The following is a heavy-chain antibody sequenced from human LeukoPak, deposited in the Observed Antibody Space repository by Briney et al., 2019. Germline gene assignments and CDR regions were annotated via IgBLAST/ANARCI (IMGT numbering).Heavy chain of an antibody. V-gene: IGHV1-2*02. CDR3: VAPHYYDSSGYYFGAFDI. J-gene: IGHJ3*02. CDR1: GYTFTGYY. CDR2: INPNSGGT. D-gene: IGHD3-22*01. Sequence: GASVKVSCKASGYTFTGYYMNWVRQAPGHGLEWMGWINPNSGGTNYAQKFQGRVTMTRDTSISTAYMELSRLRSDDTAVYYCVAPHYYDSSGYYFGAFDIWGQGTMVTVSS.